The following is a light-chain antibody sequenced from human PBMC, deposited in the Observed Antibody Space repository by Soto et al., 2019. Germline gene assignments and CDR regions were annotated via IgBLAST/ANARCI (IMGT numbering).Light chain of an antibody. CDR1: QDINNW. CDR3: QQAKSLPIT. V-gene: IGKV1-12*01. J-gene: IGKJ5*01. CDR2: AAS. Sequence: DIQMTQSPSSVSAFVGDRVTITCRASQDINNWLVWYQQRPGKAPKLLIYAASSLKSAVPSRFSGSGSGTHFTLTINSLQIEDFATYYCQQAKSLPITFGQGTRLEIK.